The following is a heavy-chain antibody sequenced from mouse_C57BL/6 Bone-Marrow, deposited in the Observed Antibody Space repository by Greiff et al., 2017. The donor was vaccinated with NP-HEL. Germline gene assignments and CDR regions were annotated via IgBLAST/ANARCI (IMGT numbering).Heavy chain of an antibody. CDR1: GYTFTNYW. CDR2: IYPGGGYT. V-gene: IGHV1-63*01. CDR3: ARSRPFITTVVGRGYYFDY. D-gene: IGHD1-1*01. Sequence: VHLVESGAELVRPGTSVKMSCKASGYTFTNYWIGWAKQRPGHGLEWIGDIYPGGGYTNYNEKFKGKATLTADKSSSTAYMQFSSLTSEDSAIYYCARSRPFITTVVGRGYYFDYWGQGTTLTVSS. J-gene: IGHJ2*01.